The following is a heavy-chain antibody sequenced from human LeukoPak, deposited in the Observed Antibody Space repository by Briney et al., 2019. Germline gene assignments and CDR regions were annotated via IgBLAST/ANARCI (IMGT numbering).Heavy chain of an antibody. CDR1: GYTFTGYY. J-gene: IGHJ4*02. Sequence: ASVKVSCKASGYTFTGYYMHWVRQAPGQGLEWMGWISAYNGNTNYAQKLQGRVTMTTDTSTSTAYMELRSLRSDDTAVYYCARDRGSSSKFDYWGQGTLVTVSS. CDR2: ISAYNGNT. D-gene: IGHD6-6*01. V-gene: IGHV1-18*04. CDR3: ARDRGSSSKFDY.